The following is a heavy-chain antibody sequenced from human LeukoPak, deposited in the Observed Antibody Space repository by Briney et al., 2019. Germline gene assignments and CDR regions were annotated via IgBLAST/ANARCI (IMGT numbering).Heavy chain of an antibody. CDR1: GGSISSYY. D-gene: IGHD4-17*01. J-gene: IGHJ4*02. V-gene: IGHV4-59*08. CDR3: ARRANDYGAYYFDY. Sequence: SETLSLTCTVSGGSISSYYWSWIRQPPGKGLEWIGYIYYSGSTNYNPSLKSRVTISVDTSKNQFSLKLSSVTAADTAVYYCARRANDYGAYYFDYWGQGTLVTVSS. CDR2: IYYSGST.